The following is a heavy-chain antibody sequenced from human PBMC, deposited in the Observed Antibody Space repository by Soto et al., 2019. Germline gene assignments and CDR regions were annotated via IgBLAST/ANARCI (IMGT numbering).Heavy chain of an antibody. CDR2: ISAYNGNT. J-gene: IGHJ5*02. CDR1: GYTFTSYG. CDR3: ARSPDCTNGVCFGPSGDWFDP. Sequence: QVQLVQSGAEVKKPGASVKVSCKASGYTFTSYGISWVRQAPGQGLEWMGWISAYNGNTNYAQKLQGRVTMTTDTSTSTAYMELRSQRSDDTAVYYCARSPDCTNGVCFGPSGDWFDPWGQGTLVTVSS. V-gene: IGHV1-18*01. D-gene: IGHD2-8*01.